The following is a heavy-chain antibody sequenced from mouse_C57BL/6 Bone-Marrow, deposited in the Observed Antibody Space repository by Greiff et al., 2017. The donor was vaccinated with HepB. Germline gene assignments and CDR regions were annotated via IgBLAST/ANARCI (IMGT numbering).Heavy chain of an antibody. Sequence: QVQLQQSGPGLVQPSQSLSITCTVSGFSLTSYGVHWVRQSPGKGLEWLGVIWSGGSTDYNAAFISRLSISKDNYKSQVFFKMNSLQADDTAIYYCARGGNYRRFAYWGQGTLVTVSA. CDR3: ARGGNYRRFAY. V-gene: IGHV2-2*01. CDR2: IWSGGST. CDR1: GFSLTSYG. J-gene: IGHJ3*01. D-gene: IGHD2-1*01.